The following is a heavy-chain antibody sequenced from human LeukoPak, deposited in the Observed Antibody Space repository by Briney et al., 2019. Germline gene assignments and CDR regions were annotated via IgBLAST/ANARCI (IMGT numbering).Heavy chain of an antibody. CDR1: GFTFSSNY. Sequence: PGGSLRLSCAASGFTFSSNYMSWVRQAPGQGLEWVSVIYSGGSTYYADSVKGRFTISRDNSKNTLYLQMNSLRAEDTAVYYCARDQRSFGVVMGFDYWGQGTLVTVSS. V-gene: IGHV3-66*01. CDR3: ARDQRSFGVVMGFDY. J-gene: IGHJ4*02. D-gene: IGHD3-3*01. CDR2: IYSGGST.